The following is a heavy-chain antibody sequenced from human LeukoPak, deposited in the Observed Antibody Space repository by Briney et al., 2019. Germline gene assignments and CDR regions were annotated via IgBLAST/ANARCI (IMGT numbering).Heavy chain of an antibody. Sequence: GGSLRLSCAASGFTFNIYAMSWVRLAPGKGLQWVASMCGSAGCTYYADSVKGRFTISRDNSKNTLYLQMNSLRAEDTAVYYCAKAEYYYGQSRYYFDYWGQGTLVTVSS. CDR3: AKAEYYYGQSRYYFDY. V-gene: IGHV3-23*01. J-gene: IGHJ4*02. CDR2: MCGSAGCT. CDR1: GFTFNIYA. D-gene: IGHD3-10*01.